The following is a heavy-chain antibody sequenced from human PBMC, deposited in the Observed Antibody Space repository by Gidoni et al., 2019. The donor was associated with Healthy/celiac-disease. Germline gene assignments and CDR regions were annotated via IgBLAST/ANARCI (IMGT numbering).Heavy chain of an antibody. Sequence: EVQLVESGGGLVQPGGSLRLSCAATGFPVSSNYMRWVRQAPGKGLGWVSVMYSGGSTYYADSVKGRFTISRHNSKNTLYLQMNSLRAEDTAVYDCARGEDLGDYVNPFYYWGQGTLVTVSS. V-gene: IGHV3-53*04. J-gene: IGHJ4*02. CDR1: GFPVSSNY. CDR3: ARGEDLGDYVNPFYY. CDR2: MYSGGST. D-gene: IGHD4-17*01.